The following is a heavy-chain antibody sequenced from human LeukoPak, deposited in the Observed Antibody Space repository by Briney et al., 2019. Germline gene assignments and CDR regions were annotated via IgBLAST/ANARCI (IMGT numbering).Heavy chain of an antibody. V-gene: IGHV3-21*01. D-gene: IGHD3-10*01. Sequence: GGSLRLSCAASGFTFSSYSMNWVRQAPGKGLEWVSSISSSSSYLYYADSVKGRFTISRDNAKNSLYLQMNSLRAEDTAVYYCAKDCITMVRGVNRYGMDVWGQGTTVTVSS. J-gene: IGHJ6*02. CDR1: GFTFSSYS. CDR2: ISSSSSYL. CDR3: AKDCITMVRGVNRYGMDV.